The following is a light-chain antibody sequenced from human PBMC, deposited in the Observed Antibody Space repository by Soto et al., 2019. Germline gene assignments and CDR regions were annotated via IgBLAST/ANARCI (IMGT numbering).Light chain of an antibody. J-gene: IGKJ2*01. V-gene: IGKV3-11*01. CDR1: QSVSSY. Sequence: EIVLTQSPATLSLSPGERATLSCRASQSVSSYLAWYQHKPGQAPRVLIYDASNRATGIPARFSGSVSGTDFTLTISSLEPEDFAIYYCQQRTYWPPYTFGQGIKLEIK. CDR3: QQRTYWPPYT. CDR2: DAS.